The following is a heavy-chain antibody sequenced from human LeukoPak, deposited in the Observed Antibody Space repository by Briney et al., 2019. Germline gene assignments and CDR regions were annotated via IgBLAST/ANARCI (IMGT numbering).Heavy chain of an antibody. D-gene: IGHD2-8*02. V-gene: IGHV4-4*07. CDR1: GGSISSYY. CDR2: IYTSGST. Sequence: SETLSLTCTVSGGSISSYYWSWIRQPAAKGLEWIGRIYTSGSTNYNPSLKSRVTMSVDTSKNQFSLKLSPVTAADTAVYYCARDGHDEYRWNFDYWGQGTLVTVSS. CDR3: ARDGHDEYRWNFDY. J-gene: IGHJ4*02.